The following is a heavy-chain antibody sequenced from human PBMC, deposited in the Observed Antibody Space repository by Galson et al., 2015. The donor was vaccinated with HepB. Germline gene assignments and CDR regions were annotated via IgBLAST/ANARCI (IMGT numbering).Heavy chain of an antibody. Sequence: SLRLSCAASGFTFSNYDMHWVRQVAGKGLEWVSAIATAGEPYYPGSVKGRFTISREDAKNSLYLQMDSLRAGDTAVYYCARSAGSGTKNYFYYGMDVWGQGTTVTVSS. V-gene: IGHV3-13*05. CDR3: ARSAGSGTKNYFYYGMDV. D-gene: IGHD1-26*01. J-gene: IGHJ6*02. CDR1: GFTFSNYD. CDR2: IATAGEP.